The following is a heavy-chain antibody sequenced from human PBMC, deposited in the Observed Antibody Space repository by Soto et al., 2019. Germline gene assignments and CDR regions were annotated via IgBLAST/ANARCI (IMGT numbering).Heavy chain of an antibody. CDR1: GYTFTSYG. V-gene: IGHV1-18*01. Sequence: ASVKVSCKASGYTFTSYGISWVRQAPGQGLEWMGWISAYNGNTNYAQKLQGRVTMTTDTSTSTAYMELRSLRSDDTAVYYCARDLSMTTVTPLDYWGQGTLVTVSS. CDR2: ISAYNGNT. D-gene: IGHD4-17*01. CDR3: ARDLSMTTVTPLDY. J-gene: IGHJ4*02.